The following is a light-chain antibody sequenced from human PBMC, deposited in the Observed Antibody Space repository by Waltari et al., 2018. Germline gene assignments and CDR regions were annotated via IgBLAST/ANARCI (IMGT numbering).Light chain of an antibody. CDR3: SSYTSRGTLV. CDR1: SSDVGGYNF. CDR2: EVY. V-gene: IGLV2-14*01. J-gene: IGLJ2*01. Sequence: QSALTQPASVSGSPGQSITISCTGTSSDVGGYNFVSWYQQDPGKAPTLIIYEVYHRPSGVSNRFSGSKSGNRASLTISGLQTEDEADYYCSSYTSRGTLVFGGGTKLTVL.